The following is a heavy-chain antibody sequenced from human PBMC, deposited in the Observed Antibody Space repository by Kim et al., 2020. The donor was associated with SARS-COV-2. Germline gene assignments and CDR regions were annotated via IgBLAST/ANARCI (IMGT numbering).Heavy chain of an antibody. Sequence: EAGKGRVAIAQDQSKNSVYLQMNTLRAEDTAVYYCAKDMWGLPPVGAFDIWGPGTMVTVSS. D-gene: IGHD2-21*01. J-gene: IGHJ3*02. V-gene: IGHV3-23*01. CDR3: AKDMWGLPPVGAFDI.